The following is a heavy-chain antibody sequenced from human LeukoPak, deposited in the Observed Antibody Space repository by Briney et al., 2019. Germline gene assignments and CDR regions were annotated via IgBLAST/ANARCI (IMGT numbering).Heavy chain of an antibody. J-gene: IGHJ4*02. CDR1: GFTFSSYA. Sequence: GSLRLSCAASGFTFSSYAMNWVRQAPGKGLEWISSISGSGDNTYYADSVKGRFTISRDNSKNTLYLQMNSLRAEDTAVYYCAKEYYDFWSGYPHDYWGQGTLVTVSS. CDR2: ISGSGDNT. CDR3: AKEYYDFWSGYPHDY. V-gene: IGHV3-23*01. D-gene: IGHD3-3*01.